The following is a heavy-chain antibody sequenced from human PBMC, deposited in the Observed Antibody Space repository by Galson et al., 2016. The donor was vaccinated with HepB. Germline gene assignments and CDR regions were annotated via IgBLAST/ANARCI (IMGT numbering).Heavy chain of an antibody. Sequence: SLRLSCAASIFTFSSYSMHWVRQAPGKGLEWVAVISYEGSNKYYADSVKGRFTISRDNSENTLYLQMNSLRAEDTAVYYCARDLVGGGSYYYGMDVWGQGTKVTVSS. CDR2: ISYEGSNK. CDR3: ARDLVGGGSYYYGMDV. CDR1: IFTFSSYS. V-gene: IGHV3-30-3*01. D-gene: IGHD2-2*01. J-gene: IGHJ6*02.